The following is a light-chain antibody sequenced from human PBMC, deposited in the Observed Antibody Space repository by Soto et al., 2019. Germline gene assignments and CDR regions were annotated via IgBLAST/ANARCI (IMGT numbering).Light chain of an antibody. V-gene: IGLV2-14*01. CDR2: EVS. J-gene: IGLJ3*02. CDR3: SSYTSNSTLV. CDR1: SSDVGAYNY. Sequence: QSALTQPASVSGSPGQSITISCTGTSSDVGAYNYVSWYQQHPDKAPKLMIFEVSDRPSGGSNRFSGSNSGNTASLTISGLQAEDEADYFCSSYTSNSTLVFGGGTKVTVL.